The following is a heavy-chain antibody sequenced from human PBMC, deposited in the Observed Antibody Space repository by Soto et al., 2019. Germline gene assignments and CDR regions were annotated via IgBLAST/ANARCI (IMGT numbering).Heavy chain of an antibody. CDR1: GGSVNSGSYY. D-gene: IGHD5-18*01. CDR2: IYNSGAT. Sequence: PSETLSLTCSFSGGSVNSGSYYWTWVRQPPGKGLEWIGNIYNSGATNYNPSLQNRLTISIDTSKNQYSLKLTSVTAADAALYYCARDIRGFSRALDYWGRGTPVTVSS. V-gene: IGHV4-61*01. J-gene: IGHJ4*02. CDR3: ARDIRGFSRALDY.